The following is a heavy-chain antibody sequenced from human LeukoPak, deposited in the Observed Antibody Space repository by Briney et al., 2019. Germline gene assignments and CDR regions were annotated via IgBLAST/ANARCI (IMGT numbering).Heavy chain of an antibody. CDR2: IKHSGST. J-gene: IGHJ4*02. D-gene: IGHD6-19*01. Sequence: SETLSLTCAVYGGSFSGYYWSWIRQPPGKGLEWIGEIKHSGSTNYNPSLKSRVTISVDTSKNQFSLKLRSVTAADTAVYYCASEAVAGNSLDYWGQGTLVTVSS. CDR1: GGSFSGYY. CDR3: ASEAVAGNSLDY. V-gene: IGHV4-34*01.